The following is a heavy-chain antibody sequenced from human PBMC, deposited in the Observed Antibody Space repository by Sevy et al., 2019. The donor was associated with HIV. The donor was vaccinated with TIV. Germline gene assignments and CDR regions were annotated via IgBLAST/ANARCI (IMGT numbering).Heavy chain of an antibody. CDR1: GGSISSRSHH. J-gene: IGHJ6*02. D-gene: IGHD3-3*01. CDR2: IYYSGST. V-gene: IGHV4-39*01. Sequence: SETLSLTCTVSGGSISSRSHHWGWIRQPPGKGLEWIGSIYYSGSTYYNPSLKSRVTISVDTSKNQFSLKLSSVTAADTAVYYCARHGSPPGYYDFWSGPGTEYYGMDVWGQGTTVTVSS. CDR3: ARHGSPPGYYDFWSGPGTEYYGMDV.